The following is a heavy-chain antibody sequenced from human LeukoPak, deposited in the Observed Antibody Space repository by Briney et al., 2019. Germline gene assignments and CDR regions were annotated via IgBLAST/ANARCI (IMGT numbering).Heavy chain of an antibody. Sequence: GGSLRLSCAASGFTFSGSAMHWVRQASGKGLEWVGRIRSKANSYATAYAASVKGRFTISRDDSKNTAYLQMNSLKTEDTAVYYCARGYSYYYDSSGYYYDYWGQGTLVTVSS. CDR2: IRSKANSYAT. D-gene: IGHD3-22*01. J-gene: IGHJ4*02. CDR3: ARGYSYYYDSSGYYYDY. CDR1: GFTFSGSA. V-gene: IGHV3-73*01.